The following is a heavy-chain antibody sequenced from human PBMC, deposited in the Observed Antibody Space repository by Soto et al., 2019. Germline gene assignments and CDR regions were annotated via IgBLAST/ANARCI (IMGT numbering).Heavy chain of an antibody. Sequence: QVQLQESGPGLVKPSQTLSLTCTVSGGSISSGGYYCSWIRQHPGKGLEWIGYVYYSGSTYYKPSLTSRVTISVDTSKNQFPLKLSSVTAADTAVYYCARVHSGRYYFDYWGQGTLVTVSS. V-gene: IGHV4-31*03. CDR1: GGSISSGGYY. CDR3: ARVHSGRYYFDY. CDR2: VYYSGST. D-gene: IGHD3-3*01. J-gene: IGHJ4*02.